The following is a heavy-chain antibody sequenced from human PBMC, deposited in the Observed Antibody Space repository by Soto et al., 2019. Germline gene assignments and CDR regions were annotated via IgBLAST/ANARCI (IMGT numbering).Heavy chain of an antibody. V-gene: IGHV4-39*01. CDR2: IYYSGST. Sequence: QLQLQESGPGLVKPSETLSLTCTVSGGSISSSSSYWGWIRQPPGKGLEWLGYIYYSGSTNYNPALNRRVTISLDTSKNQFSLKLNAVTAADTSVDYGARRPGGAATVTSVINWFDPGGQGALVTVSS. CDR1: GGSISSSSSY. CDR3: ARRPGGAATVTSVINWFDP. J-gene: IGHJ5*02. D-gene: IGHD4-17*01.